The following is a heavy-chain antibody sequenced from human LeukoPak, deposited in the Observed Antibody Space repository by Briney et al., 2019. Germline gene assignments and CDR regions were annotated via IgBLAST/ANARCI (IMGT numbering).Heavy chain of an antibody. V-gene: IGHV3-21*01. J-gene: IGHJ4*02. D-gene: IGHD3-22*01. CDR1: GFTFSSYA. CDR2: ISSSSSYI. Sequence: GGSLRLSCAASGFTFSSYAMSWVRQAPGKGLEWVSSISSSSSYIYYADSVKGRFTISRDNAKNSLYLQMNSLRAEDTAVYYCARGAVNYYDSSGPYFDYWGQGTLVTVSS. CDR3: ARGAVNYYDSSGPYFDY.